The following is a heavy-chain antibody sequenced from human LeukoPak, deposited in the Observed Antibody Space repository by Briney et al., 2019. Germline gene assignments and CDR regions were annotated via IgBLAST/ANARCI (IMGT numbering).Heavy chain of an antibody. CDR1: GGSMFSYY. D-gene: IGHD5-12*01. V-gene: IGHV4-4*08. CDR2: IYSSGIT. J-gene: IGHJ5*02. CDR3: ARERLGFDP. Sequence: SETLSLTCSVSGGSMFSYYWNWIRQPPGKGLEWIGYIYSSGITNYNPSLRSRGTISVATSRNQFSLRLTSVTAEDTAIYYCARERLGFDPWGQGTLVTVSS.